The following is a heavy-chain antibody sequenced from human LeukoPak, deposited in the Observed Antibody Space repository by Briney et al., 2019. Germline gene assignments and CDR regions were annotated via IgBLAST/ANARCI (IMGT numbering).Heavy chain of an antibody. D-gene: IGHD3-22*01. CDR3: ARSRYYYDSSGYLGY. Sequence: GASVKVSCKASGYTFTSNYIHWVRQAPGQGPEWMGMIYPRDGSTSYAQRFQGRVTMTRDTSTSTVYMELSSLRSEDTAVYYCARSRYYYDSSGYLGYWGQGTLVTVSS. CDR1: GYTFTSNY. CDR2: IYPRDGST. V-gene: IGHV1-46*01. J-gene: IGHJ4*02.